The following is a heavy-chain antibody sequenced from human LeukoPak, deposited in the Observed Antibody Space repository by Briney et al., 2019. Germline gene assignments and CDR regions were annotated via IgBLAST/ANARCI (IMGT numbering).Heavy chain of an antibody. CDR2: IHYSGST. Sequence: PSETLSLTCTVSDGSISGYYWSWIRQPPGKALEWIGYIHYSGSTNYNPSLKSRVTISVDTSKNHFSLKLSSVTAADTAVYYCARSYYYGSGSYYPWFDPWGQGTLVTVSS. D-gene: IGHD3-10*01. CDR1: DGSISGYY. CDR3: ARSYYYGSGSYYPWFDP. J-gene: IGHJ5*02. V-gene: IGHV4-59*12.